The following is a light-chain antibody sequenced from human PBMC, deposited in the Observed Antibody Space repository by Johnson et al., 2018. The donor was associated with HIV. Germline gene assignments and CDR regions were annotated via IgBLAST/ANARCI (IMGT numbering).Light chain of an antibody. CDR1: SSNIGHNS. J-gene: IGLJ1*01. V-gene: IGLV1-51*01. Sequence: SVLTQPPSVSAAPGQEVTISCSGSSSNIGHNSVSWYQQFPGTAPKLLIYDNNKRPSGIPDRFSGSKSGTSATLGITGLQTGDEADYYCGTWDSSLSAYVVGTGTKVTVL. CDR2: DNN. CDR3: GTWDSSLSAYV.